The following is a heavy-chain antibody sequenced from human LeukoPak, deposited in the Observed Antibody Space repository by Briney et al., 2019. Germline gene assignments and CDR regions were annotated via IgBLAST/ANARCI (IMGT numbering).Heavy chain of an antibody. D-gene: IGHD6-19*01. CDR3: ARRSLAVADDY. CDR1: GGSISSGSYY. CDR2: IYTSGST. V-gene: IGHV4-61*02. Sequence: SETLSLTCTVSGGSISSGSYYWSWIRQPAGKGLEWIGRIYTSGSTNYNPSLKSRVTISVDTSKNQFSLKLSSVTAADTAVYYCARRSLAVADDYWGQGTLVTASS. J-gene: IGHJ4*02.